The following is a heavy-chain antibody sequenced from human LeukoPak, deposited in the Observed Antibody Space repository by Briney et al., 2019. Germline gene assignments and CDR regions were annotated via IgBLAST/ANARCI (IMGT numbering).Heavy chain of an antibody. CDR1: GFTFSSYG. CDR3: AKDLTYTSQGGSDS. CDR2: IRYDGSNK. Sequence: GGSLRLSCAASGFTFSSYGMHWVRQAPGKGLEWVAFIRYDGSNKYYADSVKGRFTISRDNSKNTLYLQMNSLGAEDTALYFCAKDLTYTSQGGSDSWGQGTLVIVSS. J-gene: IGHJ4*02. V-gene: IGHV3-30*02. D-gene: IGHD3-16*01.